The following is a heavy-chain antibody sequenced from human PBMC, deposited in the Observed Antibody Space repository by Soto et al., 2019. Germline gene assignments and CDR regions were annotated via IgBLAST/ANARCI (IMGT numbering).Heavy chain of an antibody. CDR3: ARELSLSDYYYFGFDV. J-gene: IGHJ6*02. Sequence: GGSLRLSCAASGFSLGDYAMHWVRQAPGKGLEWVAGISWNSDNIDYADSVRGRFTISRDNAKNSLYLQISSLRPEDTALYYCARELSLSDYYYFGFDVWGQGTTVTVSS. CDR1: GFSLGDYA. CDR2: ISWNSDNI. V-gene: IGHV3-9*01.